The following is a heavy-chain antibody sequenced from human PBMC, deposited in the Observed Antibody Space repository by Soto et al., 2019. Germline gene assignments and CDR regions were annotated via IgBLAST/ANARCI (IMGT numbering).Heavy chain of an antibody. Sequence: ASVKVSCKASGYTFTSYYMHWVRQAPGQGLEWMGIINPSGGSTSYAQKFQGRLTMTRDTSISTVYMDLSGLTSDDTALYYCGRDDYGIFPYWGQGSLVTVSS. CDR2: INPSGGST. D-gene: IGHD3-10*01. J-gene: IGHJ4*02. CDR3: GRDDYGIFPY. V-gene: IGHV1-46*01. CDR1: GYTFTSYY.